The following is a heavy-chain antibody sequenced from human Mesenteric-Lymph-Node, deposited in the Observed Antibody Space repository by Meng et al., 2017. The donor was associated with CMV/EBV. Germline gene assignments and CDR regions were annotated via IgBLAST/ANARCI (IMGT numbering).Heavy chain of an antibody. V-gene: IGHV4-31*02. J-gene: IGHJ4*02. CDR2: IHHSGTT. CDR3: ARQLDDFWSGYPLDS. D-gene: IGHD3-3*01. Sequence: GGSRGRGGYYWSWVRQCPRKGMEWIANIHHSGTTSHNPSLKSRVSISVDTSENHFSLRLSSVTAADTAVYYCARQLDDFWSGYPLDSWGRGTLVTVSS. CDR1: GGSRGRGGYY.